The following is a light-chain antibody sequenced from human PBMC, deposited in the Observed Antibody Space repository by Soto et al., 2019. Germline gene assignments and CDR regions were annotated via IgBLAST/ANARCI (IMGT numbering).Light chain of an antibody. J-gene: IGKJ1*01. CDR2: KAS. CDR3: QQYNTYRT. CDR1: QSISSW. Sequence: DIQMTQSPSTLSASVGDRVTITCRASQSISSWLAWYQQKPGKAPKLLIYKASNLESGVPSRFSGIGSGTEFTLTLSSLQPDDFATYYCQQYNTYRTFGQGTKVDIK. V-gene: IGKV1-5*03.